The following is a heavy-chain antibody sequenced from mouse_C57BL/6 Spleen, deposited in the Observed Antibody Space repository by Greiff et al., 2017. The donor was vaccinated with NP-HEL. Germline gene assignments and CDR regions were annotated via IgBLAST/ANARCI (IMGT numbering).Heavy chain of an antibody. CDR2: INPSNGGT. CDR1: GYTFTSYW. CDR3: ASQEYDYDRVYYFDY. J-gene: IGHJ2*01. Sequence: QVQLQQSGTELVKPGASVKLSCKASGYTFTSYWMHWVKQRPGQGLEWIGNINPSNGGTNYNEKFKSKATLTVDKSSSTAYMQLSSLTSEDSAVYYCASQEYDYDRVYYFDYWGQGTTLTVSS. D-gene: IGHD2-4*01. V-gene: IGHV1-53*01.